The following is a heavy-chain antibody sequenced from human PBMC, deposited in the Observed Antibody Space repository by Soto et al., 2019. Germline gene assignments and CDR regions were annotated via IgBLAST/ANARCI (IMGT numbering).Heavy chain of an antibody. V-gene: IGHV1-2*04. Sequence: EASVKVSFKASGYTFTDYYMHWVRQAPGQGLEWMGWINPNSGGTNYAQKFQGWVTMTRDTSISTAYMELSRLRSDDTAVYYCARDHLRYFDWLPRPNYYYYGMDVWGQGTTGTVS. CDR2: INPNSGGT. CDR3: ARDHLRYFDWLPRPNYYYYGMDV. J-gene: IGHJ6*02. CDR1: GYTFTDYY. D-gene: IGHD3-9*01.